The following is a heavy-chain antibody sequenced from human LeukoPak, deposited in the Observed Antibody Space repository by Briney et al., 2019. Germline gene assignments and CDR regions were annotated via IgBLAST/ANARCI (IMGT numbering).Heavy chain of an antibody. Sequence: PGGSLRLSCAASGFTFSSYEMNWVRQAPGKGLEWVSYISSSGSTIYYADSVKGRFTISRDNAKNSLYLQMNSLRAEDTAVYYCARVADSSGYLRYWGQGTLVTVSS. D-gene: IGHD3-22*01. CDR3: ARVADSSGYLRY. CDR2: ISSSGSTI. V-gene: IGHV3-48*03. J-gene: IGHJ4*02. CDR1: GFTFSSYE.